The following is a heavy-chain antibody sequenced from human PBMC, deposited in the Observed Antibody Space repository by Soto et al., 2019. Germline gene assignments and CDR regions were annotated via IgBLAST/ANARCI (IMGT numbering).Heavy chain of an antibody. J-gene: IGHJ5*02. Sequence: PSETLSLTCAVSGGSLSAYYWNWIRQPPGKKLEWIGYAYSLWRPNYNPSLKRRVTMSLDTSKNQFSLELTSVTAAATAVYYCARGGRVEWSIMYDPWGQGIRDTVSS. CDR1: GGSLSAYY. D-gene: IGHD3-3*01. CDR3: ARGGRVEWSIMYDP. V-gene: IGHV4-59*01. CDR2: AYSLWRP.